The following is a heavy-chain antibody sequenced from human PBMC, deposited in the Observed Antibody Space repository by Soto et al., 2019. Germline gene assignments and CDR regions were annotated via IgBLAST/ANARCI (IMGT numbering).Heavy chain of an antibody. CDR3: ATYSGRKGVYYYRMDV. D-gene: IGHD1-26*01. CDR1: GYSFTSYW. CDR2: IYPGDSDT. Sequence: GESLKISCNGSGYSFTSYWIGWVRQMPGKGLEWMGIIYPGDSDTRYSPSFQGQVTISADKSISTAYLQWSSLKASDTAMYYCATYSGRKGVYYYRMDVWCQGTKVTVYS. V-gene: IGHV5-51*01. J-gene: IGHJ6*02.